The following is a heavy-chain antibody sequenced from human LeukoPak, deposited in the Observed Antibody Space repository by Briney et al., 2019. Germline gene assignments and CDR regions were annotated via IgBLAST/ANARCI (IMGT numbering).Heavy chain of an antibody. CDR1: GFAFRSYW. J-gene: IGHJ5*02. CDR2: IKHDGSEK. CDR3: ARNDRYDFWSNNFWLDR. V-gene: IGHV3-7*01. Sequence: GGSLRLSWAASGFAFRSYWMTWVRQAPGKGLEWVATIKHDGSEKSFVDSVKGRFTMSRDNANNSLSLQMESLRVDDTAIYYCARNDRYDFWSNNFWLDRWGQGTLVTVSS. D-gene: IGHD3-3*01.